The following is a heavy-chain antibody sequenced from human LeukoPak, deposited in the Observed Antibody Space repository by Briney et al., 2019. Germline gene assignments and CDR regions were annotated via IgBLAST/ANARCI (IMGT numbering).Heavy chain of an antibody. J-gene: IGHJ4*02. Sequence: GGSLRLSCAASGFTFSSHAMSWVRQAPGKGLEWVSAISGSGGSTYYADSVKGRFTISRDNSKNTLYLQMNSLRAEDTAVYYCAKDPLDSSGYYSFASGRWFDYWGQGTLVTVSS. V-gene: IGHV3-23*01. CDR1: GFTFSSHA. D-gene: IGHD3-22*01. CDR2: ISGSGGST. CDR3: AKDPLDSSGYYSFASGRWFDY.